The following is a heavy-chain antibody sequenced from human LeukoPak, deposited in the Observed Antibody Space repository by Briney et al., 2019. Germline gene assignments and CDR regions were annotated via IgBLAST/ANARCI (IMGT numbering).Heavy chain of an antibody. CDR2: ISASADRT. J-gene: IGHJ4*02. Sequence: GGSLRLSCAASGFTFSIYAMSWVRQAPGKGLEWVSSISASADRTHYADSVKGRFTISRDTSKNTLSLQMNSLRAEDTAVYYCAVNWNLDYWGQGTLVTVSS. CDR1: GFTFSIYA. CDR3: AVNWNLDY. D-gene: IGHD1-1*01. V-gene: IGHV3-23*01.